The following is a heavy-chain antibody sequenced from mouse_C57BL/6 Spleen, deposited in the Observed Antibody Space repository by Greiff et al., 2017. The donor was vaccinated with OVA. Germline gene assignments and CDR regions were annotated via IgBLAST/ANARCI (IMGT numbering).Heavy chain of an antibody. D-gene: IGHD1-1*01. J-gene: IGHJ4*01. V-gene: IGHV5-4*01. CDR2: ISDGGSYT. CDR3: AREGYYGSSYREDYAMDY. CDR1: GFTFSSYA. Sequence: EVKLVESGGGLVKPGGSLKLSCAASGFTFSSYAMSWVRQTPEKRLEWVASISDGGSYTYYPDNVKGRFTISRDNAKNNLYLQMSHLKSEDTAMYYCAREGYYGSSYREDYAMDYWGQGTSVTVSS.